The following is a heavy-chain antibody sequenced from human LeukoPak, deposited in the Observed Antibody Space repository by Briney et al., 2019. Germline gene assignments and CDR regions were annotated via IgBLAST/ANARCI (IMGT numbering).Heavy chain of an antibody. D-gene: IGHD3-22*01. Sequence: SETLSLTCTVSGGSISSGSYYWSWIRQPAGKGLEWIGRIYTSGSTNYNPSLKSRVTISVDTSKNQFSLKLSSMTAADTAVYYCARVRGGYYYDSSGEYFDYWGQGTLVTVSS. CDR1: GGSISSGSYY. CDR2: IYTSGST. J-gene: IGHJ4*02. V-gene: IGHV4-61*02. CDR3: ARVRGGYYYDSSGEYFDY.